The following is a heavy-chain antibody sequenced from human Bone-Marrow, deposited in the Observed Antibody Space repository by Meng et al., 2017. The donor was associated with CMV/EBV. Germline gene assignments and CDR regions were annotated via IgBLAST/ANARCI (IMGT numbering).Heavy chain of an antibody. CDR1: GYY. V-gene: IGHV1-2*02. D-gene: IGHD5-12*01. CDR2: LNPNSSGT. CDR3: AREVRSTRSRIQNSGYERFDP. Sequence: GYYMHWVRQAPGQGLEWMGWLNPNSSGTTYAQNFQGRVTMTRDTSISTAYMELSRLRSDDTAVYYCAREVRSTRSRIQNSGYERFDPWGQGTLVTVSS. J-gene: IGHJ5*02.